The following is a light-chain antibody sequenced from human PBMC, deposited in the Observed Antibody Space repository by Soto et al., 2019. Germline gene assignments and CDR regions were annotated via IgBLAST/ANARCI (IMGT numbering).Light chain of an antibody. CDR3: QQYYSYPRT. CDR1: QDIAIY. CDR2: AAS. V-gene: IGKV1-9*01. Sequence: IQLTQSPSSLSASVGDRVTITCRASQDIAIYLAWYQQKPGEAPKLLIYAASTLYGGVPSRFSGSGSGTDFALTITSLQAEDFATYYCQQYYSYPRTFGQGTKVDIK. J-gene: IGKJ1*01.